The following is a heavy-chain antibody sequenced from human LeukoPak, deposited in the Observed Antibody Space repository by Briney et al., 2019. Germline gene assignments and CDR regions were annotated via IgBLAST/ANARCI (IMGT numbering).Heavy chain of an antibody. CDR3: ARGIAVAGTGWFDP. CDR2: MNPNSGNT. D-gene: IGHD6-19*01. V-gene: IGHV1-8*01. CDR1: GYTFTSYD. Sequence: ASVKVSCKASGYTFTSYDINWVRQATGQGLEWMGWMNPNSGNTGYAQKFQGRVTMTRNTSISTAYMELRSLRSDDTAVYYCARGIAVAGTGWFDPWGQGTLVTVSS. J-gene: IGHJ5*02.